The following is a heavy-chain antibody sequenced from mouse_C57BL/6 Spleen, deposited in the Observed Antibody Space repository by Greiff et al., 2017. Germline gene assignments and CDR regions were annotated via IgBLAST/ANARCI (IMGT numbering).Heavy chain of an antibody. CDR1: GYTFTSYW. CDR2: IDPNSGGT. D-gene: IGHD1-1*01. J-gene: IGHJ4*01. Sequence: QVQLKQPGAELVKPGASVKLSCKASGYTFTSYWMHWVKQRPGRGLEWIGRIDPNSGGTKYNEKFKSKATLTVDKPSSTAYMQLSSLTSEDSAVYYCARLEDYYGSSDYYAMDYWGQGTSVTVSS. V-gene: IGHV1-72*01. CDR3: ARLEDYYGSSDYYAMDY.